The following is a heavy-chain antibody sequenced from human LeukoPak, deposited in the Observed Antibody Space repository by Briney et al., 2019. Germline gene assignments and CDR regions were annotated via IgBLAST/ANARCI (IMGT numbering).Heavy chain of an antibody. CDR3: AKEGYYGSGSYGDY. CDR1: GFTFSSYA. Sequence: GGSLRLSCAASGFTFSSYAMSWVRQAPGKGLEWVSAISGSGGSTYYADSVKGRLTISRDNSKNTLYLQMNSLRAEDTAVYYCAKEGYYGSGSYGDYWGQGTLVTVSS. CDR2: ISGSGGST. D-gene: IGHD3-10*01. J-gene: IGHJ4*02. V-gene: IGHV3-23*01.